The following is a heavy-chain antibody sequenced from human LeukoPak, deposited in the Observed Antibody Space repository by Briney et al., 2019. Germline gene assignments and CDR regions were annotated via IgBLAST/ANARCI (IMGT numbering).Heavy chain of an antibody. D-gene: IGHD1-26*01. CDR3: AREGPGATINYYYGMDV. CDR1: GGSISSSNW. J-gene: IGHJ6*02. V-gene: IGHV4-4*02. CDR2: IYHSGST. Sequence: PSGTLSLTCAVSGGSISSSNWWSWVRQPPGKGLEWIGEIYHSGSTNYNPSLKSRVTISVDKSKNQFSLKLSSVTAADTAVYYCAREGPGATINYYYGMDVWGQGTTVTVSS.